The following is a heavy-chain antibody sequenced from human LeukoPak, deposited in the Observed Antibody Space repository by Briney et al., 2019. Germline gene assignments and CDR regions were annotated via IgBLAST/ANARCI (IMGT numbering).Heavy chain of an antibody. CDR1: GGTFSSYA. J-gene: IGHJ3*02. V-gene: IGHV1-69*13. CDR2: IIPIFGTA. CDR3: AREQQLGHYAAFDI. Sequence: ASVKVSCKASGGTFSSYAISWVRQAPGQGLEWMGGIIPIFGTANYAQEFQGRVTITADESTSTAYMELSSLRSEDTAVYYCAREQQLGHYAAFDIWGQGTMVTVSS. D-gene: IGHD6-13*01.